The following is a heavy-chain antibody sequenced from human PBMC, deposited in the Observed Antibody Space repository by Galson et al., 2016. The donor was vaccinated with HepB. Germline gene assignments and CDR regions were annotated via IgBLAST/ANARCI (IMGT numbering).Heavy chain of an antibody. J-gene: IGHJ6*04. D-gene: IGHD3-10*01. CDR3: VRSLGSGSQAYYGMDV. CDR1: GYTFTSYR. CDR2: INPSGGSA. V-gene: IGHV1-46*03. Sequence: SVKVSCKASGYTFTSYRMHWVRQAPGQGLEWMGIINPSGGSASYAQKFQGRVTMTRDTSTSTVYMELSSLRSEDTAVYYCVRSLGSGSQAYYGMDVWGKGTPVTVSS.